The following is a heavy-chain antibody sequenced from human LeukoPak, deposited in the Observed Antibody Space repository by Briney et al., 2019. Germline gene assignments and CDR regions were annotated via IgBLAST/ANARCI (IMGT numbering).Heavy chain of an antibody. D-gene: IGHD2-15*01. V-gene: IGHV3-23*01. CDR3: ATVKRDCSGGTCYSYDY. J-gene: IGHJ4*02. CDR1: GFTFSSYS. Sequence: GGSLRLSCAASGFTFSSYSMNWVRQAPGKGLEWVSAISSNGDITYYADSVRGRFTISRDNSKNTVFLQMNSLRAEDTAVYYCATVKRDCSGGTCYSYDYWGQGTPVTVSS. CDR2: ISSNGDIT.